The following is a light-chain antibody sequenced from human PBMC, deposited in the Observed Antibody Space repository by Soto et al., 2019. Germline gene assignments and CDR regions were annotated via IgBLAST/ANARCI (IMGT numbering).Light chain of an antibody. CDR1: QSISSW. CDR2: VAS. J-gene: IGKJ2*01. CDR3: QQYHSYPYT. Sequence: DIQMTQSPSTLSASVGDRVTITCRASQSISSWLAWYQQKPGKAPKLLIYVASTLKSGVPSRFSGSGSGTEFTLTISSLQTDDFASYYCQQYHSYPYTFGQGTKLEIK. V-gene: IGKV1-5*03.